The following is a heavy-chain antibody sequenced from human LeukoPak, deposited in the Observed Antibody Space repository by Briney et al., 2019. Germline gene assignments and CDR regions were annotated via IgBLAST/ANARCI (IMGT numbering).Heavy chain of an antibody. CDR3: ARAPADSSGYYSEYFDY. CDR1: EFTFSTYS. Sequence: GGSLRLSCAASEFTFSTYSMNWVSQAPGKGLEWVSSISSSSSYIYYADSVKGRFTISRDNAKNSLYLQMNSLRAEDTAVYYCARAPADSSGYYSEYFDYWGQGTLVTVSS. V-gene: IGHV3-21*01. J-gene: IGHJ4*02. D-gene: IGHD3-22*01. CDR2: ISSSSSYI.